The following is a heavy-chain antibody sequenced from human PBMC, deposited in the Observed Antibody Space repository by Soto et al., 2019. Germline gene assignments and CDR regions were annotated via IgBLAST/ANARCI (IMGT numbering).Heavy chain of an antibody. V-gene: IGHV5-10-1*01. D-gene: IGHD2-15*01. CDR2: IDPSDSYT. J-gene: IGHJ6*02. CDR1: GYSFTSYW. CDR3: ARSTYCSGGSCPGGMDV. Sequence: GESLKISCKGSGYSFTSYWISWVRQMPGKGLEWMERIDPSDSYTNYSSSFQGHVTISADKSISTAYLQCSSLKASDTAMYYCARSTYCSGGSCPGGMDVWGQGTTVTVSS.